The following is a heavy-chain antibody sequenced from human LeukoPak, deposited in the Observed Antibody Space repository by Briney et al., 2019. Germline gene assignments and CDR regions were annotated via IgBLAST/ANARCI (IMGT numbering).Heavy chain of an antibody. J-gene: IGHJ4*02. CDR1: GFTFSSYA. D-gene: IGHD6-19*01. CDR2: ISGSGGST. CDR3: AKDSRSGWYGVGDY. Sequence: SGGSLRLSCAASGFTFSSYAMNWVRQAPGKGLEWVSAISGSGGSTYYADSAKGRFTISRDNSKNTLYLQMDSLRAEDTAVYYCAKDSRSGWYGVGDYWGQGTLVTVSS. V-gene: IGHV3-23*01.